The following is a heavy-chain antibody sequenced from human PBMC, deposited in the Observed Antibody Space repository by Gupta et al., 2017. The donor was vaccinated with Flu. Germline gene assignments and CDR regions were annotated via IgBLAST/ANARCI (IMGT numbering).Heavy chain of an antibody. V-gene: IGHV3-23*01. CDR2: ISGSGGTT. Sequence: PGKGLEWVAAISGSGGTTYYADSAKGRFTISRDNSKNTLYLQMNSLRRDDTAVYYCAKVLEGIAAAATSSDYWGQGTLVTVSS. D-gene: IGHD6-13*01. CDR3: AKVLEGIAAAATSSDY. J-gene: IGHJ4*02.